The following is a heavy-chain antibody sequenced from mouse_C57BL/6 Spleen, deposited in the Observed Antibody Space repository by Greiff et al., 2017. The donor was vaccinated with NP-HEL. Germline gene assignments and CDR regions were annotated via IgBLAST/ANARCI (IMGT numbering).Heavy chain of an antibody. D-gene: IGHD3-2*02. CDR1: GFTFSDYG. Sequence: EVHLVESGGGLVKPGGSLKLSCAASGFTFSDYGMHWVRQAPEKGLEWVAYISSGSSTIYYADTVKGRFTISRDNAKNTLFLQMTSLRSEDTAMYYCARDSSGYGFAYWGQGTLVTVSA. J-gene: IGHJ3*01. CDR2: ISSGSSTI. V-gene: IGHV5-17*01. CDR3: ARDSSGYGFAY.